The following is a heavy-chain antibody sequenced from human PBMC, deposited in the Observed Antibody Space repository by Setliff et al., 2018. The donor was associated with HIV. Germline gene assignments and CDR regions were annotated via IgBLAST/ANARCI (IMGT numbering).Heavy chain of an antibody. CDR1: GFTFSTYA. Sequence: GGSLRLSCAVSGFTFSTYAMHWVRQAPGKGLEWVAVISHDGYSKYYADSVNGRFTISRDNSKNTLYLQMNSLRPEDTAVYYCARVQQQLLQEDDYFDYWGQGTLVTVSS. V-gene: IGHV3-30*04. CDR3: ARVQQQLLQEDDYFDY. CDR2: ISHDGYSK. J-gene: IGHJ4*02. D-gene: IGHD6-13*01.